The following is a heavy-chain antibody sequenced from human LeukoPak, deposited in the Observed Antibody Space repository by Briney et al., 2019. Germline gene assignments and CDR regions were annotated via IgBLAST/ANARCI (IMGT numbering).Heavy chain of an antibody. D-gene: IGHD6-13*01. CDR3: ARERYSSGWSFLYYFDY. J-gene: IGHJ4*02. Sequence: SETLSLTCTLSGGSISTYYWSWIRQPAGKGLEWIGRIYTDGAIYYNPSLKSRVTMSIDTSNNQFSLRLTSVTAADTAVYYCARERYSSGWSFLYYFDYWGQGILATVSS. V-gene: IGHV4-4*07. CDR1: GGSISTYY. CDR2: IYTDGAI.